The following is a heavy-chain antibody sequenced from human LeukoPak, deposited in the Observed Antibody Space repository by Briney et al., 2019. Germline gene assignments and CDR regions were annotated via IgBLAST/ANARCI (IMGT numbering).Heavy chain of an antibody. CDR1: GFTFSSYA. D-gene: IGHD6-19*01. CDR3: ARGCPLSGCFDY. Sequence: GRSLRLSCAASGFTFSSYAMHWVRQAPGKGLEWVAVISYDGSNKYYADSVKGRFTISRDNSKNTLYPQMNSLRAEDTAVYYCARGCPLSGCFDYWGQGTLVTVSS. CDR2: ISYDGSNK. V-gene: IGHV3-30-3*01. J-gene: IGHJ4*02.